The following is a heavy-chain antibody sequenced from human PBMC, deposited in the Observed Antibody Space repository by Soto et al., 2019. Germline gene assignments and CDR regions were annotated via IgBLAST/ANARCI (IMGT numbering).Heavy chain of an antibody. CDR3: ARHPLAAAGTWFDP. D-gene: IGHD6-13*01. Sequence: SETLSLTCTVSGASISSNNWWTWVRQSPGKGLEWIGNIYHSGSTNYNPSLRSRVTISVDTSKNQFSLKLSSVTAADTAVYYCARHPLAAAGTWFDPWGQGALVTVSS. V-gene: IGHV4-4*02. CDR2: IYHSGST. J-gene: IGHJ5*02. CDR1: GASISSNNW.